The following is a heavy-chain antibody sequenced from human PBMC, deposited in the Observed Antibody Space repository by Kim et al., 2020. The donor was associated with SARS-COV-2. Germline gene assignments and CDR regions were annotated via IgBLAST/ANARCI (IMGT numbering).Heavy chain of an antibody. J-gene: IGHJ5*02. D-gene: IGHD3-22*01. CDR1: GYTFTSHA. CDR3: ARGGRYYDDSSGHDWFDP. CDR2: INPGNGYT. V-gene: IGHV1-3*01. Sequence: ASVKVSCKASGYTFTSHAMHWVRQAPGQRLEWMGWINPGNGYTNFSQKFQGRVTITRDTSASTAYMELSSLRYEDTAVYYCARGGRYYDDSSGHDWFDPWGQGTLVTVSS.